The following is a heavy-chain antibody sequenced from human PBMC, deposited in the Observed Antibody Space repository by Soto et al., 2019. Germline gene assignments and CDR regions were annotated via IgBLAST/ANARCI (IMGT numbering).Heavy chain of an antibody. CDR2: INSDGSST. D-gene: IGHD5-12*01. V-gene: IGHV3-74*01. Sequence: VQLVESGGGLVQPGGSLRLSCAASGFTFSSYWMHWVRQAPGKGLVWVSRINSDGSSTSYADSVKGRFTISRDNAKNTLYLQMNSLRAEDTAVYYCARDRSRGRYSGYDYYYYYYMDVWGKGTTVTVSS. CDR3: ARDRSRGRYSGYDYYYYYYMDV. J-gene: IGHJ6*03. CDR1: GFTFSSYW.